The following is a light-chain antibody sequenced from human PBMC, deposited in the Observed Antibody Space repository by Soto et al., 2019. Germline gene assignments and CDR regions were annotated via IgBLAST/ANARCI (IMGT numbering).Light chain of an antibody. CDR1: SSDVSSYNY. V-gene: IGLV2-14*01. CDR3: SSYTSSSTVV. J-gene: IGLJ2*01. CDR2: DVS. Sequence: QSALTQPASVSGSPGQSITISCTGTSSDVSSYNYVSWYQQHPGKAPKIMIYDVSNRPSGVSNRLSGSKSGNTASLTISGLQAEDEADYYCSSYTSSSTVVFGGGTKLTVL.